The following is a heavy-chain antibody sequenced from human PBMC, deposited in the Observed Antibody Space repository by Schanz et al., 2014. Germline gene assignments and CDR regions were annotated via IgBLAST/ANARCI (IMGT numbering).Heavy chain of an antibody. V-gene: IGHV4-31*02. CDR2: ISYSGST. J-gene: IGHJ3*02. CDR1: GFTFSSYA. D-gene: IGHD4-17*01. CDR3: ARDRGHGDLPGDI. Sequence: QVQLVESGGGVVQPGGSLRLSCAASGFTFSSYAMSWVRQHPGKGLEWIGFISYSGSTYYNPSLKSRVTISVDTSKNQFSLNLSSATAADTAVYYCARDRGHGDLPGDIWGQGTMVTVSS.